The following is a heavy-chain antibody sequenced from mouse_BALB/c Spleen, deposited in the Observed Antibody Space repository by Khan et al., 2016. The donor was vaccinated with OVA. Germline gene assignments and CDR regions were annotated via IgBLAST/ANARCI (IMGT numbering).Heavy chain of an antibody. V-gene: IGHV5-9-3*01. CDR1: GFTFSTFA. CDR2: IGSGGDYF. CDR3: ARHNYGAFAY. Sequence: EVELVESGGDLVKPGGSQKLSCSASGFTFSTFAMSWVRQTPEKRLEWVATIGSGGDYFYYPDSVTGRFTISRDNAKNTLYLQMSSLRSEDTAMYYCARHNYGAFAYWGQWSLVTVSA. J-gene: IGHJ3*01. D-gene: IGHD1-1*01.